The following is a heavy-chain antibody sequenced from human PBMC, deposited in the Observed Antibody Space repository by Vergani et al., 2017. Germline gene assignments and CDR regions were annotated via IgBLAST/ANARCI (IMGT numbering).Heavy chain of an antibody. CDR2: INHSGST. CDR3: AGGFAGDGVSPAS. CDR1: GGSFSGYY. V-gene: IGHV4-34*01. Sequence: QVQLQQWGAGLLKPSETLSLTCAVYGGSFSGYYWSWIRQPPGKGLEWIGEINHSGSTNYNPSLKSRVTISVDTSKNQFSLKLSSVTAADTAVYYCAGGFAGDGVSPASWGQGTLVTVSS. D-gene: IGHD3-10*01. J-gene: IGHJ5*02.